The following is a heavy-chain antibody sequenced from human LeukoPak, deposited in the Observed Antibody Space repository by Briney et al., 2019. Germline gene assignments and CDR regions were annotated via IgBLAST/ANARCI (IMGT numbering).Heavy chain of an antibody. D-gene: IGHD3-22*01. V-gene: IGHV3-48*01. CDR3: ARDKYDSSGLPSY. CDR1: GFTFNSYS. CDR2: IGSTTTFI. Sequence: PGGSLRLSCATSGFTFNSYSMSWVRQAPGKGLQWVSYIGSTTTFIYYADSVKGRFTISRDSVKNSLYLQMNSLRAEDTAVYYCARDKYDSSGLPSYWGQGTLVTVSS. J-gene: IGHJ4*02.